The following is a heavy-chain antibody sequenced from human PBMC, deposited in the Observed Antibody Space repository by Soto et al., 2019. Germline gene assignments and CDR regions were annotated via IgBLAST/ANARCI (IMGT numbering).Heavy chain of an antibody. J-gene: IGHJ6*02. CDR3: AKVSSIADYSYYYYGMDV. D-gene: IGHD6-6*01. V-gene: IGHV3-30*18. CDR2: ISYDGSNK. Sequence: GGCLRLSCAASGFTFSSYGMHWVRQAPGKGLEWVAVISYDGSNKYYADSVKGRFTISRDNSKNTLYLQMNSLRAEDTAVYYCAKVSSIADYSYYYYGMDVWGQGTTVTVSS. CDR1: GFTFSSYG.